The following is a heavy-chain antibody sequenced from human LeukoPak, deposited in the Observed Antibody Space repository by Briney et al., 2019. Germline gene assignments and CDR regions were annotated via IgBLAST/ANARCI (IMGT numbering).Heavy chain of an antibody. J-gene: IGHJ6*03. V-gene: IGHV3-23*01. CDR1: GFTFSNYA. D-gene: IGHD6-19*01. Sequence: GGSLRLSCAASGFTFSNYAMSWVRQAPGKGLEWVSVIRVRDGSTNYADSVKGRFTISTDISKNTVFQQMSSLRGDDTAVYYCARDRDGSTWQLLNFMDVWGKGTTVTVSS. CDR2: IRVRDGST. CDR3: ARDRDGSTWQLLNFMDV.